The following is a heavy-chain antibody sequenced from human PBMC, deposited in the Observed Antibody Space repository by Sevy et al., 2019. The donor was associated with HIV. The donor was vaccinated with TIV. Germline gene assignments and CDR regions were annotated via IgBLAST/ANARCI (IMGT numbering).Heavy chain of an antibody. CDR2: IRSKGYGGTT. D-gene: IGHD6-19*01. CDR1: GFTFGDYA. J-gene: IGHJ5*02. V-gene: IGHV3-49*03. CDR3: SKQWLDTEDYNWFDP. Sequence: GESLKISCTASGFTFGDYAMSWFRQAPGKGLEWVGFIRSKGYGGTTEYAASVKGRFTISRDDSKSIAYLQMSSLKIEDTAVYYCSKQWLDTEDYNWFDPWGQGTLVTVSS.